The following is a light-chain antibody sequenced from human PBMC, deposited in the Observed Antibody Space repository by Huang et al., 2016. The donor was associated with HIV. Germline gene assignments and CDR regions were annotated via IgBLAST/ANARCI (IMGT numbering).Light chain of an antibody. J-gene: IGKJ1*01. V-gene: IGKV2-30*02. Sequence: DVVLTQSPLSLPVTLGQPASISCKSSHSLLHSDGNTYLNWFLQRPGQSPRRLIYKVSNRDFGVPARFSGSGSGADVTLTISRVEADDIGVYYCMQGTHWPQTFGQGTKVEVK. CDR3: MQGTHWPQT. CDR2: KVS. CDR1: HSLLHSDGNTY.